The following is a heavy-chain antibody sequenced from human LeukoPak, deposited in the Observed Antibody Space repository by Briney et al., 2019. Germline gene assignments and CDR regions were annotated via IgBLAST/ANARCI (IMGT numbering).Heavy chain of an antibody. CDR2: INHSGST. CDR3: ARSWPILSSGWYFYGMDV. CDR1: GGSFSGYY. Sequence: PSETLSLTCAVYGGSFSGYYWSWIRQPPGKGLEWIGEINHSGSTNYNPSLKSRVTISIDTSKNQFSLKLSSVTAADTAVYYCARSWPILSSGWYFYGMDVWGQGTTVTVSS. V-gene: IGHV4-34*01. J-gene: IGHJ6*02. D-gene: IGHD6-19*01.